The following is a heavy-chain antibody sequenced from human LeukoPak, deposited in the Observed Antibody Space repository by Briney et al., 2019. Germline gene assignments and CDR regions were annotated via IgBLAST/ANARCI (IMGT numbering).Heavy chain of an antibody. CDR3: AGDTLTGTPHNYGMDV. CDR1: GDSVSSNSAA. V-gene: IGHV6-1*01. Sequence: SQTLSLTCAISGDSVSSNSAAWNWIRQSPSRGLEWLGRTYYRSKWYNDYAVSVKSRITINPDTSKNQFSLQLNSVTPEDTAVYYCAGDTLTGTPHNYGMDVWGQGTTVTVSS. J-gene: IGHJ6*02. CDR2: TYYRSKWYN. D-gene: IGHD1-20*01.